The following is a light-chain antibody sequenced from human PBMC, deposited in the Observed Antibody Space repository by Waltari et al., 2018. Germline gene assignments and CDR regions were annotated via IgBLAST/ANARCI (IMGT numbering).Light chain of an antibody. J-gene: IGLJ1*01. CDR1: SSDIGNYNY. CDR2: GVS. Sequence: QSALAQPASVSGSPGQSIAISCTGTSSDIGNYNYVSWYQQHPGKAPKLILYGVSDRPSGVARRFSGSKSGNKATLTISGLQADDEADYYCSSYTNRATLRVFGTGTKVTVL. V-gene: IGLV2-14*01. CDR3: SSYTNRATLRV.